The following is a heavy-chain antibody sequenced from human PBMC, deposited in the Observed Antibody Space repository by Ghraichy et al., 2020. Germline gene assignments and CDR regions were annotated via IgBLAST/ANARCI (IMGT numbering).Heavy chain of an antibody. CDR1: GFTFSSYG. Sequence: GGSLRLSCAASGFTFSSYGLHWVRQAPGKGLDWVAVIWFDGSNKYYADSVKGRFTISRDNSKNTLYLQMNSLRAEDTAVYYCARDYSSGWYRDYYSYYGMDVWGRGTTVTVSS. J-gene: IGHJ6*02. D-gene: IGHD6-19*01. V-gene: IGHV3-33*01. CDR2: IWFDGSNK. CDR3: ARDYSSGWYRDYYSYYGMDV.